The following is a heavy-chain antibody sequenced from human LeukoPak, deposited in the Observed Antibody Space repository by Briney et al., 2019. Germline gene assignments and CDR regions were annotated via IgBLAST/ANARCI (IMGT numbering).Heavy chain of an antibody. CDR1: GFTFNNYG. Sequence: GGSLRLSCVVSGFTFNNYGMHWVRQAPGKGLDWVARIAYDGSNENYAESVKGRFTISRDNSKNTLYMQMNSLRAEDTAVYYCARPSGSVTIFGVVDYFDYWGQGSLVTVSS. CDR3: ARPSGSVTIFGVVDYFDY. CDR2: IAYDGSNE. D-gene: IGHD3-3*01. V-gene: IGHV3-30*04. J-gene: IGHJ4*02.